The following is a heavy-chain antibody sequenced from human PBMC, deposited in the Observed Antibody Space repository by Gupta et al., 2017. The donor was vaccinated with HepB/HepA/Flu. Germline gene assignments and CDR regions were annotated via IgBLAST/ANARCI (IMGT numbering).Heavy chain of an antibody. V-gene: IGHV1-2*04. CDR2: INPNSGGT. CDR1: GYSFTGQH. CDR3: ARGGGIALGFDY. D-gene: IGHD6-13*01. Sequence: QVQLVQSGAEVKKPGASVKVSCKASGYSFTGQHIHGVRQAPGQGLEWMRWINPNSGGTNYAQKFQDWVTMSRDTSISTAYMELRSLKSDDTAIYYCARGGGIALGFDYWGQGTLVTVSS. J-gene: IGHJ4*02.